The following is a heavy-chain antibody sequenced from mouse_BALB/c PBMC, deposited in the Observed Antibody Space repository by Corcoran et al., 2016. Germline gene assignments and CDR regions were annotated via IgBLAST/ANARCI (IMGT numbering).Heavy chain of an antibody. CDR1: GYTFTDYN. V-gene: IGHV1-18*01. J-gene: IGHJ4*01. D-gene: IGHD1-1*01. Sequence: EVLLQQSGPELVKPGASVKMPCKASGYTFTDYNMDWVKQSHGKSLEWIGDINPNNGGTIYNQKFKGKATLTVDKSSSTAYMELRSLTSEDTAVYYCARERNYGSSYDYYAMDYWGQGTSVTVSS. CDR3: ARERNYGSSYDYYAMDY. CDR2: INPNNGGT.